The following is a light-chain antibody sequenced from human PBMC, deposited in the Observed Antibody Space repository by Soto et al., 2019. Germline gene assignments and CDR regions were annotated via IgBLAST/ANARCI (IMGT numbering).Light chain of an antibody. CDR2: EVN. J-gene: IGLJ2*01. CDR1: SSDVGSYNL. Sequence: QCALTQPASVSGSPGQSITISCTGTSSDVGSYNLVSWYQQHPGKAPKLMIYEVNKWPSGVSNRFSGSKSGNTASLTISGLQAEDEADYYCCSFAGSATWIFGGGTKLTVL. CDR3: CSFAGSATWI. V-gene: IGLV2-23*02.